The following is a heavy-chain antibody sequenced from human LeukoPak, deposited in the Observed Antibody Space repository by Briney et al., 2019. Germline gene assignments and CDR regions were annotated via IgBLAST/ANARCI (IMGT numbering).Heavy chain of an antibody. Sequence: PSETLSLTCAVSGGSISSGGYSWSWIRQPPGKGLEWIGYIYHSGSTNYNPSLKSRVTISVDKSKNQFSLKLSSVTAADTAVYYCATSTAAAGTLYYFDYWGQGTLVTVSS. CDR3: ATSTAAAGTLYYFDY. D-gene: IGHD6-13*01. V-gene: IGHV4-30-2*01. CDR1: GGSISSGGYS. J-gene: IGHJ4*02. CDR2: IYHSGST.